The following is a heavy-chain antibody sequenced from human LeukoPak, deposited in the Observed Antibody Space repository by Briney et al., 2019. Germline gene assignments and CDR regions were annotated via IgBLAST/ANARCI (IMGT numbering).Heavy chain of an antibody. Sequence: ASVKVSCKASGGTFSSYAISWVRQAPGQGLEWMGGIIPIFGTANYAQKFQGRVTITTDESTSTAYMELSSLRSEDTAVYYCARSAPIVVVPAALYYFDYWGQGTLVTVS. CDR3: ARSAPIVVVPAALYYFDY. J-gene: IGHJ4*02. CDR1: GGTFSSYA. CDR2: IIPIFGTA. V-gene: IGHV1-69*05. D-gene: IGHD2-2*01.